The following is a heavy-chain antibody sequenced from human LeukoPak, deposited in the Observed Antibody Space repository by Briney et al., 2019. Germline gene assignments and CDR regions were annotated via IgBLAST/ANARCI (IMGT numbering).Heavy chain of an antibody. D-gene: IGHD1-26*01. CDR1: GFTFSSYS. CDR3: ARVAVGATRFDFDY. V-gene: IGHV3-21*01. CDR2: ISSSSSYI. Sequence: GGSLRLSCAASGFTFSSYSMNWVRQAPGKGLEWVSSISSSSSYIYYADSVKGRFTISRDNAKNSLYLQMNSLRAEDTAVYYCARVAVGATRFDFDYWGQGTLVTVSS. J-gene: IGHJ4*02.